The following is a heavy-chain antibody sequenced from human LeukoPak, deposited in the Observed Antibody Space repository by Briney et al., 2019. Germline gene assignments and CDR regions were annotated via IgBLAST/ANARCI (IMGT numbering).Heavy chain of an antibody. CDR1: GFTVSSNY. Sequence: GGSLRLSCAASGFTVSSNYTSWVRQAPGKGLEWVSVIYSGGSTYYADSVKGRFTISRDNSKNTLYLQMNSLRAEDTAVYYCARGPRREGFDYWGQGTLVTVSS. CDR3: ARGPRREGFDY. J-gene: IGHJ4*02. CDR2: IYSGGST. V-gene: IGHV3-53*01.